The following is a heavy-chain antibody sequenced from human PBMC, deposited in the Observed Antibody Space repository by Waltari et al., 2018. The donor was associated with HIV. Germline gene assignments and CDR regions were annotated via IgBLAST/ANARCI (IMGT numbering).Heavy chain of an antibody. J-gene: IGHJ4*02. V-gene: IGHV3-49*03. CDR3: TRDRLDDSSGYYGYYFDY. CDR1: GFTFGDYA. D-gene: IGHD3-22*01. CDR2: IRSKAYGGTT. Sequence: EVQLVESGGGLVQPGRSLRLSCTASGFTFGDYAMSWFRQAPGKGLEWVGFIRSKAYGGTTEYAASVKVRFTISRDDSKSIAYLQMNSLKTEDTAVYYCTRDRLDDSSGYYGYYFDYWGQGTLVTVSS.